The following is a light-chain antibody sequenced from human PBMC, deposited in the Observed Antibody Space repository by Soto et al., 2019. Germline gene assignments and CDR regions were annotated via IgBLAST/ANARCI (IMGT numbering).Light chain of an antibody. CDR2: DAS. V-gene: IGKV1-33*01. Sequence: DIQSTQYPSSLSASVGDRVTITCQASQDISNYLNWYQQKPGKAPKLLIYDASNLETGVPSRFNGSGSGTDFTFTISSLQPEDIATYYCQQYDNLPLTFGGGTKVDIK. CDR3: QQYDNLPLT. CDR1: QDISNY. J-gene: IGKJ4*01.